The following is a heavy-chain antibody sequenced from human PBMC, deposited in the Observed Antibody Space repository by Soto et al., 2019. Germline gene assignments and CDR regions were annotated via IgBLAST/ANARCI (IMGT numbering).Heavy chain of an antibody. CDR3: ARNCIAAAGTHMCY. J-gene: IGHJ4*02. D-gene: IGHD6-13*01. CDR2: ISAYNGNT. V-gene: IGHV1-18*01. CDR1: GYTFTSYG. Sequence: ASVKVSCTASGYTFTSYGISWVRQAPGQGLEWMGWISAYNGNTNYAQKLQGRVTMTTDTSTSTAYMELRSLRSDDTAVYYCARNCIAAAGTHMCYWGQGTLVTVSS.